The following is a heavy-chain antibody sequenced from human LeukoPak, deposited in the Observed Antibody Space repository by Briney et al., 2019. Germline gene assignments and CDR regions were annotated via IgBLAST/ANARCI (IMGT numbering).Heavy chain of an antibody. CDR3: AREDQGDGPICGDFEY. J-gene: IGHJ4*02. Sequence: ASVKVSCKASGGTFSNYAVSWVRQATGQGLQWMGRIIPVVDIRNYEQKFQGRVTITADESTSTVFLEVNSLRFDDTAVYYCAREDQGDGPICGDFEYWGQGTLVTVSS. V-gene: IGHV1-69*04. D-gene: IGHD2-2*01. CDR2: IIPVVDIR. CDR1: GGTFSNYA.